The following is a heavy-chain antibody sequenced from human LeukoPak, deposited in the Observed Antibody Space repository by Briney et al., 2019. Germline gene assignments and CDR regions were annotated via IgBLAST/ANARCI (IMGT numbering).Heavy chain of an antibody. D-gene: IGHD3-10*01. Sequence: SETLSLTCTVSGGPLSYYYWSWIRQPPGKGLEWIGYIYFRGSTNYNPSLQSRVTISVDTPENQFSLNLSSVTAADTAIYFCARSSGVDAYYFDYWGQGTLVTVSS. CDR2: IYFRGST. V-gene: IGHV4-59*01. CDR3: ARSSGVDAYYFDY. J-gene: IGHJ4*02. CDR1: GGPLSYYY.